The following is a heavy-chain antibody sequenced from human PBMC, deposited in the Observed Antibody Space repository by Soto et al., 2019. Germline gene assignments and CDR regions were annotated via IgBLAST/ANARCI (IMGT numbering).Heavy chain of an antibody. CDR1: GGSISSYY. D-gene: IGHD2-21*01. J-gene: IGHJ5*02. V-gene: IGHV4-59*08. Sequence: NPSETLSLTCTVSGGSISSYYWSWIRQPPGKGLEWIGYIYYSGSTNYNPSLKSRVTISVDTSKNQFSLKLSSVTAADTAVYYCASTLAVKRGNWFDPWGQGTLVTVSS. CDR2: IYYSGST. CDR3: ASTLAVKRGNWFDP.